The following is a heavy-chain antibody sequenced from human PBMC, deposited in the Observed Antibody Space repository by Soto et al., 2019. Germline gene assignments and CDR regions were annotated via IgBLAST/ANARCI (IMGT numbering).Heavy chain of an antibody. CDR1: GGTFSSYA. CDR3: ARDIVVVVSATPGWFDP. D-gene: IGHD2-15*01. Sequence: QVQLVQSGAEVKKPGSSVKVSCKASGGTFSSYAISWVRQAPGQGPEWMGGIIPIFGTANYAQKFQGRVTITADNSTSTAYMELSRVRSEDTAVYYCARDIVVVVSATPGWFDPWRQGTLVTVSS. V-gene: IGHV1-69*06. CDR2: IIPIFGTA. J-gene: IGHJ5*02.